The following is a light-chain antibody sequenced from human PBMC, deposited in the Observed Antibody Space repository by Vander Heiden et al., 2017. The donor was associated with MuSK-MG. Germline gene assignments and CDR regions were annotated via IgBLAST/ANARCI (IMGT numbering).Light chain of an antibody. Sequence: DRQMTHSASTLSASVGESVTISCRASLSINTWLAWYQQKPGKAPKLLIYDASTLQTGVPSRFSGSGSGKDFTLTITSLQPEDFATYYCQQDNSFSNTFGQGTKLEI. J-gene: IGKJ2*01. CDR1: LSINTW. CDR2: DAS. V-gene: IGKV1-5*01. CDR3: QQDNSFSNT.